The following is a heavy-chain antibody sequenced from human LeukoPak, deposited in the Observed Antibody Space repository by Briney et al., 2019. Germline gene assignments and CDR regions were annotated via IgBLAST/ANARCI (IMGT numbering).Heavy chain of an antibody. J-gene: IGHJ4*02. CDR1: GFTFSTFS. Sequence: PGGSLRLSCAASGFTFSTFSMNWVRQAPGKGLEWISYISSSSSTIYYTDSVKGRFTISRDNAKNSLHLQRNSLRGEDTAVYYCARDNLYYYGSGSLLDYWGQGTLVTVSS. V-gene: IGHV3-48*01. CDR2: ISSSSSTI. CDR3: ARDNLYYYGSGSLLDY. D-gene: IGHD3-10*01.